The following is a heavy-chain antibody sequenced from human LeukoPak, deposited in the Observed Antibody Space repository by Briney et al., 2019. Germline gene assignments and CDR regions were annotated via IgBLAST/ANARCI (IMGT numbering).Heavy chain of an antibody. V-gene: IGHV3-23*01. D-gene: IGHD3-22*01. CDR3: AKDSVFGYYYDSSGYYDHYYYYYMDV. CDR1: GFTFSSYG. CDR2: ISGSGGST. Sequence: GGSLRLSCAASGFTFSSYGMSWVRQAPGKGLEWVSAISGSGGSTYYADSVKGRFTISRDNSKNTLYLQINSLRAEDTAVYYCAKDSVFGYYYDSSGYYDHYYYYYMDVWGKGTTVTVSS. J-gene: IGHJ6*03.